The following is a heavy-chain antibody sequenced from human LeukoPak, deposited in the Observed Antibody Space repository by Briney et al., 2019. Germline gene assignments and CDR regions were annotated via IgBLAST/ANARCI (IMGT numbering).Heavy chain of an antibody. V-gene: IGHV3-23*01. D-gene: IGHD3-3*01. CDR3: AKGGQNYYLWRFDY. CDR1: GFTLSNYA. J-gene: IGHJ4*02. CDR2: ISGSGGST. Sequence: GGSLRLSCAASGFTLSNYAMNWVRQAPGKGLEWVSSISGSGGSTYFAGSVKGRVTISRDNSKNTMYMQMNSLRVEDTAVYYCAKGGQNYYLWRFDYWGQGSLVTVPS.